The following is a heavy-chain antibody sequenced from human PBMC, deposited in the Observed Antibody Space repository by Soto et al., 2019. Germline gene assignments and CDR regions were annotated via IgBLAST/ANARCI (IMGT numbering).Heavy chain of an antibody. Sequence: HLVQSGAEVKQPGASVKVSCKASGYTFKDYFLHWVRQAPGQGLEWMGWINPNNGDTDYAQKFQGRVTMTRDTSISTAYMEVSGLRSGDTAVYYCARDPSPDFWSGYYDYWGQGTLITVSS. CDR3: ARDPSPDFWSGYYDY. CDR1: GYTFKDYF. J-gene: IGHJ4*02. D-gene: IGHD3-3*01. V-gene: IGHV1-2*02. CDR2: INPNNGDT.